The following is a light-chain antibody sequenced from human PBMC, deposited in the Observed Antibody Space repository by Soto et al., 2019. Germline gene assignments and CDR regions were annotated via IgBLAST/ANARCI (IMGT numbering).Light chain of an antibody. Sequence: DIVMTQSPDSLAVSLGESSTINCKSSQSVLYSPNNKNYLAWYQQKPGQPPQLLIYWASTRESGVPDRFSGSGSGTDFTLTITSLQPEDVALYYCQQYYSTPWAFGQGTKVEIK. CDR1: QSVLYSPNNKNY. J-gene: IGKJ1*01. CDR2: WAS. V-gene: IGKV4-1*01. CDR3: QQYYSTPWA.